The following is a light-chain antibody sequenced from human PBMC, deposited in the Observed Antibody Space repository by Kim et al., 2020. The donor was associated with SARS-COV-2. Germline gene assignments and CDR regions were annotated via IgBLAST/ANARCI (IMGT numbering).Light chain of an antibody. CDR2: GKN. Sequence: VALGQPVRNTCQGDSLRSYYATGYQQKPGQAPIVVIYGKNNRPSGIPDRFSGSSSGNTASLTITGTQAGDEADYYCNSRDSNDNVVFGGGTQLTVL. CDR3: NSRDSNDNVV. V-gene: IGLV3-19*01. CDR1: SLRSYY. J-gene: IGLJ2*01.